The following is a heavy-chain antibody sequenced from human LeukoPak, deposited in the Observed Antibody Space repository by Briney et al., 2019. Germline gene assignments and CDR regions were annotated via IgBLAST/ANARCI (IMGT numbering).Heavy chain of an antibody. V-gene: IGHV4-59*01. J-gene: IGHJ4*02. D-gene: IGHD1-26*01. Sequence: SETLSLTCTVSGSSISITTWSWIRQPPGKGLEWIGYIYYSGSTNYNPSLKSRVTISVDTSKNQFSLKLSSVTAADTAVYYCAEVGAMGYWGQGTLVTVSS. CDR3: AEVGAMGY. CDR2: IYYSGST. CDR1: GSSISITT.